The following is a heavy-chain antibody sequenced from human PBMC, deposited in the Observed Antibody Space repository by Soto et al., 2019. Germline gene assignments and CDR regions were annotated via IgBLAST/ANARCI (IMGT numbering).Heavy chain of an antibody. CDR3: ARWPPSGSFSLTPRF. CDR2: ISGQIAKT. CDR1: GYSFHNYG. J-gene: IGHJ4*02. V-gene: IGHV1-18*04. Sequence: QVQLVQSGPEVRKPGASVKVSCTASGYSFHNYGIIWVRQAPGQGLEWMGWISGQIAKTNFAQKFQGRVSMTTDTSTNTAYMELSSLRSDDTAIYYCARWPPSGSFSLTPRFWGQGSVVTVSS. D-gene: IGHD1-26*01.